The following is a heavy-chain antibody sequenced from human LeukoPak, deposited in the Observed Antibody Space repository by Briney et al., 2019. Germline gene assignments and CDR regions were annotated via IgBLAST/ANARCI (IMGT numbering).Heavy chain of an antibody. CDR3: ARAPPDTAMVTFDY. V-gene: IGHV1-2*02. CDR2: INPNSGGT. D-gene: IGHD5-18*01. Sequence: ASVKVSCKASGYTFTGYYMHWVRQAPGQGLEWTGWINPNSGGTNYAQKFQGRVTMTRDTSISTAYMELSRLRSDDTAVYYCARAPPDTAMVTFDYWGQGTLVTVSS. CDR1: GYTFTGYY. J-gene: IGHJ4*02.